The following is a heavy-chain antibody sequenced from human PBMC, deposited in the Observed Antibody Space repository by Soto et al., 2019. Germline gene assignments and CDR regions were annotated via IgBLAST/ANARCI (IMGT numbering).Heavy chain of an antibody. J-gene: IGHJ4*02. Sequence: EVQLLESGGGLVQPGGSLRLSCAASGFTFSSYAMRWVRQAPVKGLEWVSAISGSGDSTYYADSVKGRFTISRDNSKNTLYLQMNRLRAEDTDVYYCARRGSGSYYDYWGQGTLVTVSS. D-gene: IGHD1-26*01. CDR1: GFTFSSYA. CDR3: ARRGSGSYYDY. CDR2: ISGSGDST. V-gene: IGHV3-23*01.